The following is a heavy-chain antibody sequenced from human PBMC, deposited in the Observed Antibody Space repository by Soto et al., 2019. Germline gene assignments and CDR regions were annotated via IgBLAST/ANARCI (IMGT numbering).Heavy chain of an antibody. V-gene: IGHV3-30-3*01. CDR3: ARGPIGDAAMVTNYFDY. CDR1: GFTFSNYA. CDR2: LSFDGNNI. D-gene: IGHD5-18*01. J-gene: IGHJ4*02. Sequence: PGGSLRLSCGASGFTFSNYAIHWVRQAPGKGLEWVAVLSFDGNNIHYADSVRGRFTVSRDNSKNTLFLQMNSLRPEDTALYYCARGPIGDAAMVTNYFDYWGQGTQVTVSS.